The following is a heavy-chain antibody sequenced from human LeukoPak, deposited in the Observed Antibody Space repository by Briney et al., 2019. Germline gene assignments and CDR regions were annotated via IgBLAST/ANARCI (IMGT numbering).Heavy chain of an antibody. CDR2: INWDGSST. D-gene: IGHD2-15*01. CDR3: ARQRYSSDIDF. J-gene: IGHJ4*02. V-gene: IGHV3-20*04. Sequence: PGGSLRLSCAASGFTFSSYGMSWVRQAPGKGLEWVSGINWDGSSTGYADSVKGRFTISRDNAKNSLYLQMNSLRAEDTGLHYCARQRYSSDIDFWGQGTLVTVSS. CDR1: GFTFSSYG.